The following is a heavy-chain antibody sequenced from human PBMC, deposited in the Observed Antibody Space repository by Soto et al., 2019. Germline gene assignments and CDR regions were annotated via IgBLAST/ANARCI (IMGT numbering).Heavy chain of an antibody. J-gene: IGHJ4*02. D-gene: IGHD5-12*01. Sequence: PSETLSLTCTVSGGSISSSSYYWGWIRQPPGKGLEWIGSIYYSGSTYYNPSLKSRVTISVDTSKNQFSLKLSSVTAAVTAVYYCARYSGLLYFDYWGQGTLVTVAS. CDR1: GGSISSSSYY. V-gene: IGHV4-39*01. CDR2: IYYSGST. CDR3: ARYSGLLYFDY.